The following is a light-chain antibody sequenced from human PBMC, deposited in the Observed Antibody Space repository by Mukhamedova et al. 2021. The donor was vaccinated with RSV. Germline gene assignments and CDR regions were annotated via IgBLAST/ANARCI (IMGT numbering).Light chain of an antibody. V-gene: IGLV1-40*01. CDR1: SSNIGAGYD. CDR3: QAYDSSLGGFVV. J-gene: IGLJ2*01. Sequence: CTGSSSNIGAGYDVHWYQQLPGTAPKLLIYGNTKRPSGVPDRFFGSKSGTSASLAITGLQAEDEADYHCQAYDSSLGGFVVFGG. CDR2: GNT.